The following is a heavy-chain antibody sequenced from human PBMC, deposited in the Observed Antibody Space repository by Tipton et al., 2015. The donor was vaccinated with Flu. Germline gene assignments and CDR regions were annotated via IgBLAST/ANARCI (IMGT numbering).Heavy chain of an antibody. CDR1: GYSFTSYW. D-gene: IGHD1-1*01. J-gene: IGHJ6*02. Sequence: VQLVQSGAEVKKPGESLKISCKGSGYSFTSYWIGWVRQMPGKGLEWMGIIYPGDSDTRYSPSFQGQVTISADKSISTAYLQWSSLKASDPAMYYCARHSGNWNLYYYYGMDVWGQGTTVTVSS. CDR2: IYPGDSDT. V-gene: IGHV5-51*01. CDR3: ARHSGNWNLYYYYGMDV.